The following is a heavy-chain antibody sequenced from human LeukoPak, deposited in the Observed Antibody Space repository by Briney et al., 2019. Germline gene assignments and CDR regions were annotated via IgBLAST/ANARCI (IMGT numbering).Heavy chain of an antibody. CDR3: ARVASSGWYEMDY. D-gene: IGHD6-19*01. V-gene: IGHV4-59*12. CDR2: IYYSGST. Sequence: SETLSLTCTVSGGSISSYYWSWIRQPPGKGLEWIGYIYYSGSTNYNPSLKSRVTISVDTSENQFSLKLSSVTAADTAVYYCARVASSGWYEMDYWGQGTLVTVSS. J-gene: IGHJ4*02. CDR1: GGSISSYY.